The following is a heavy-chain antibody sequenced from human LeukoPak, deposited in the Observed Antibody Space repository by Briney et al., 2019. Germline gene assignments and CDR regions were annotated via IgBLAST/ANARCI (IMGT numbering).Heavy chain of an antibody. D-gene: IGHD3-16*01. V-gene: IGHV3-23*01. Sequence: GGSLRLSCAASGFTFSSYAMHWVRQAPGKGLEWVSAISGSGGSTYYVDSVKGRFTISRDNSKNTLYLQMNSLRAEDTAVYYCAKYDRYYFDYWGQGTLVTVSS. CDR3: AKYDRYYFDY. CDR1: GFTFSSYA. CDR2: ISGSGGST. J-gene: IGHJ4*02.